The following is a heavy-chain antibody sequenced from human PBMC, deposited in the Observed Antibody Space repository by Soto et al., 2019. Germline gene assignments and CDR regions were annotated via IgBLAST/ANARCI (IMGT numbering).Heavy chain of an antibody. V-gene: IGHV1-46*01. CDR1: GYTFTSYY. CDR2: INPSGGST. J-gene: IGHJ6*02. CDR3: ARDLHVVVPSLYYYYGMDV. Sequence: ASVKVSCKASGYTFTSYYMHWVRHAPGQGLEWMGIINPSGGSTSYAQKFQGRVTMTRDTSTSTVYMELSSLRSEDTAVYYCARDLHVVVPSLYYYYGMDVWGQGTTVTVSS. D-gene: IGHD2-2*01.